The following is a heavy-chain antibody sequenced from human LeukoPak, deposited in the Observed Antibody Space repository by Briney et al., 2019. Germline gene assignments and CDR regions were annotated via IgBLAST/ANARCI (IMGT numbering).Heavy chain of an antibody. CDR3: ARGFYYDSSGYGSMDWYFDL. V-gene: IGHV1-18*01. Sequence: ASVKVSCKASGYTFTSYGISWVRQAPGQGLEWMGWISAYNGNTNYAQKLQGRVTMTTDTSTSTAYMELRSLRSDDTAVYYCARGFYYDSSGYGSMDWYFDLWGRGTLVTVSS. J-gene: IGHJ2*01. D-gene: IGHD3-22*01. CDR2: ISAYNGNT. CDR1: GYTFTSYG.